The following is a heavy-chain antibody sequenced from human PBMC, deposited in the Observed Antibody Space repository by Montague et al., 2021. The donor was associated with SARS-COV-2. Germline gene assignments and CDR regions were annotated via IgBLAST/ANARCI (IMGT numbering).Heavy chain of an antibody. V-gene: IGHV4-34*01. D-gene: IGHD4-11*01. CDR1: GGSFSGYF. Sequence: SETLSLTCAVYGGSFSGYFWGWIRQTPGRGLEWIGEINHGGTADYNPSLKSRVTLSVDTSKAQYSLILTSVTAADTAVYYFARERGRGVDYFDPWGQGTLVTVSS. CDR2: INHGGTA. CDR3: ARERGRGVDYFDP. J-gene: IGHJ5*02.